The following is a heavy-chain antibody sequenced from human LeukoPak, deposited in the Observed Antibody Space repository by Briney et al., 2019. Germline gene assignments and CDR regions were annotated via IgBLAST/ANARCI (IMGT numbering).Heavy chain of an antibody. CDR1: GASISSYY. CDR2: IYYSGST. Sequence: PSETLSLTCTVSGASISSYYWTWIRQPPGKGLEWIGYIYYSGSTNYNPSLKSRVTISVDTPKNQFSLKLSSVTAADTAVYYCARSSYYYGADALDIWGQGTMVTVSS. V-gene: IGHV4-59*01. J-gene: IGHJ3*02. CDR3: ARSSYYYGADALDI. D-gene: IGHD3-10*01.